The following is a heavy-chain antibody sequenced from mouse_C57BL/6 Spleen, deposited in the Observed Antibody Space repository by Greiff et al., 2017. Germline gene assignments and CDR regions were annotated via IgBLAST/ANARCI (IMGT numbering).Heavy chain of an antibody. D-gene: IGHD2-4*01. CDR1: GFSLTSYG. V-gene: IGHV2-2*01. CDR3: ARSLIYYDYDGYCDD. Sequence: QVQLKQSGPGLVQPSQSLSITCTVSGFSLTSYGVHWVRQSPGQGLEWLGVLWSGGSTDYNAAFISRLSISKDNSKSQVFFKMNSLQADDTAIYYCARSLIYYDYDGYCDDWGQGTTLTVSS. CDR2: LWSGGST. J-gene: IGHJ2*01.